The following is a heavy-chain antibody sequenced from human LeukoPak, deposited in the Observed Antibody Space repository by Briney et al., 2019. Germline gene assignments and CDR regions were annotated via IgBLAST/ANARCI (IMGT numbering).Heavy chain of an antibody. CDR3: ARADWDTAMIDY. J-gene: IGHJ4*02. CDR1: GFTFSSYA. D-gene: IGHD5-18*01. V-gene: IGHV3-23*01. Sequence: GGSLRLSCAASGFTFSSYAMSWVRQAPGKGVEWVSAISGSGGSTYYADSVKGRFTISRDNAKNSLYLQMNSLRAEDTAVYYCARADWDTAMIDYWGQGTLVTVSS. CDR2: ISGSGGST.